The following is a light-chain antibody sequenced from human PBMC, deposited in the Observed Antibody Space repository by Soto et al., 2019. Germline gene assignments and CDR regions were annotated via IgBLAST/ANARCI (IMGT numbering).Light chain of an antibody. CDR3: SSFTNSSPLGV. J-gene: IGLJ1*01. Sequence: QSVLTQPASVSGSPGQSIAISCTGVRTDVDGYDYVSWYQHHPGKAPKLVIYDVDDRPSGVSNRFSGSKSGNTASLTISGLQAEDEADYYCSSFTNSSPLGVFGTGTKVTV. CDR2: DVD. CDR1: RTDVDGYDY. V-gene: IGLV2-14*03.